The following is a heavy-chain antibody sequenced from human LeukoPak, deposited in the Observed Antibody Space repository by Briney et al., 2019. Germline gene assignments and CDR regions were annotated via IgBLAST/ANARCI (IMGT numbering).Heavy chain of an antibody. CDR3: ARGRGGSYSYFQH. Sequence: SETLSLTCAVYGGSFSGYYWSWIRQPPGKGLEWIGEINHSGSTNYNPSLKSRVTISVDTSKNQFPLKLSSVTAADTAVYYCARGRGGSYSYFQHWGQGTLVTVSS. J-gene: IGHJ1*01. V-gene: IGHV4-34*01. D-gene: IGHD1-26*01. CDR1: GGSFSGYY. CDR2: INHSGST.